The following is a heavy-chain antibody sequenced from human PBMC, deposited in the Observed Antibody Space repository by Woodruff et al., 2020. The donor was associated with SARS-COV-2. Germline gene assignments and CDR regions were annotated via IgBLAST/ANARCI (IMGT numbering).Heavy chain of an antibody. J-gene: IGHJ3*01. V-gene: IGHV1-2*06. CDR1: GFF. D-gene: IGHD4-4*01. CDR3: AVSLIPVTDVRAFDS. Sequence: GFFLHLVRQAPGQGLEWMGRIDAYSGATNCAQKFQDRVTMTRDTSVSTAYMELNSLKSDDTAEYYCAVSLIPVTDVRAFDSWGQGTVVT. CDR2: IDAYSGAT.